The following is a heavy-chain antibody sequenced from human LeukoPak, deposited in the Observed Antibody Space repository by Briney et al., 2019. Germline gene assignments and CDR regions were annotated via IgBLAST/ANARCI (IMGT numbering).Heavy chain of an antibody. D-gene: IGHD4-23*01. V-gene: IGHV3-30*18. J-gene: IGHJ4*02. CDR1: GFTFSTYG. CDR3: AKPTRGSDNSILIDF. Sequence: GRSLRLSCAASGFTFSTYGMHWVRQAPGKGLEWVAVISSDADREFYGDSVKGRFSISRDNSRNTLYLQMNSLRAEDTAVYFCAKPTRGSDNSILIDFWGQGTLVTVSA. CDR2: ISSDADRE.